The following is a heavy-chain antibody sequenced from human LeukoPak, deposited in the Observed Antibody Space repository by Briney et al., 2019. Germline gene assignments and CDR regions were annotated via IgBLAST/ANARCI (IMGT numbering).Heavy chain of an antibody. CDR3: ASRSLGNYYFDY. D-gene: IGHD7-27*01. CDR1: GYTFTSYA. J-gene: IGHJ4*02. CDR2: INAGNGNT. Sequence: GASVKVSCKASGYTFTSYAMHWVRQAPGQRLEWMGWINAGNGNTKYSQKSQGRVTITRDTSASTAYMELSSLRSEDTAVYYCASRSLGNYYFDYWGQGTLVTVSS. V-gene: IGHV1-3*01.